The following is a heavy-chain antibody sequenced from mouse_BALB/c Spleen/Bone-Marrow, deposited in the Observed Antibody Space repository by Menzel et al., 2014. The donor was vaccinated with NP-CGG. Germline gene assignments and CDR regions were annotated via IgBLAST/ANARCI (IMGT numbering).Heavy chain of an antibody. V-gene: IGHV1-87*01. J-gene: IGHJ4*01. CDR3: ARTTMITTGGYYAMDC. CDR2: IYPGDGDT. Sequence: VQLQQSGAELARPGASVKLSCKASGYTLTSYWMQWVKQRPGQGLEWIGAIYPGDGDTRYTQKFKGKATLTADKSSSTAYMQLSSLASEDSAVYYCARTTMITTGGYYAMDCGRQGTSVTVSS. D-gene: IGHD2-4*01. CDR1: GYTLTSYW.